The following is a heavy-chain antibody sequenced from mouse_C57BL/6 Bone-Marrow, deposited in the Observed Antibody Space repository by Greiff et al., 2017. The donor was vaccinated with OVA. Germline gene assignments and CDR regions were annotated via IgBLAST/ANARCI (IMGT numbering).Heavy chain of an antibody. J-gene: IGHJ4*01. V-gene: IGHV14-3*01. CDR1: GFNIKNTY. CDR3: ARGVPARDYAMDY. Sequence: VQLKESVAELVRPGASVKLSCTASGFNIKNTYMHWVKQRPEQGLEWIGRIDPANGNTKYAPKFQGKATITADTSSNTAYLQLSSLTSEDTAIYYCARGVPARDYAMDYWGQGTSVTVSS. CDR2: IDPANGNT. D-gene: IGHD3-3*01.